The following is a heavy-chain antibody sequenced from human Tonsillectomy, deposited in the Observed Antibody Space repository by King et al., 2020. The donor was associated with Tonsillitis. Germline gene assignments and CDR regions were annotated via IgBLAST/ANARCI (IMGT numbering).Heavy chain of an antibody. J-gene: IGHJ3*02. D-gene: IGHD6-19*01. CDR2: IYCVDDK. CDR3: AQHQWLIPNAFDI. V-gene: IGHV2-5*02. Sequence: TLKEAGPTLVKPTQTLTLTCTFSGVSLSTSGVGVGWICQPPGKALGWLALIYCVDDKRYSPSLKIRFTITKDTSKDQVVLTMTNMDPVDTATYYCAQHQWLIPNAFDIWGQGTMVTVSS. CDR1: GVSLSTSGVG.